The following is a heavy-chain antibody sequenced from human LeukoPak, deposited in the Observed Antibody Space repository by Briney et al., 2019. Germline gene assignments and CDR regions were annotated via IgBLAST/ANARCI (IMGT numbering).Heavy chain of an antibody. CDR2: IFYSGSA. CDR1: GGSISRFSYY. D-gene: IGHD4-17*01. J-gene: IGHJ4*02. V-gene: IGHV4-39*01. Sequence: SETLSLTCTVFGGSISRFSYYWGWIRQPPGKGLEWIGSIFYSGSANYNPSLKSRVTISLDTSKNQFSLKLTSLTAADTAVYYCARATPPRSYEYGDSRSFDYLGQGTLVTVSS. CDR3: ARATPPRSYEYGDSRSFDY.